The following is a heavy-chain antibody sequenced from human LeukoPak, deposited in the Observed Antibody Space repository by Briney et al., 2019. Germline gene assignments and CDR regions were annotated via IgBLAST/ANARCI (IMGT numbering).Heavy chain of an antibody. CDR1: GGTFSSYA. V-gene: IGHV1-69*05. CDR2: IIPIFGTA. Sequence: SVKVSCKASGGTFSSYAISWVRQAPGQGLEWMGGIIPIFGTANYAQKFQGRVTITTDESTSTAYMELSSLRSEDTAVYHCALDDCGGDCYPDYWGQGTLVTVSS. D-gene: IGHD2-21*02. J-gene: IGHJ4*02. CDR3: ALDDCGGDCYPDY.